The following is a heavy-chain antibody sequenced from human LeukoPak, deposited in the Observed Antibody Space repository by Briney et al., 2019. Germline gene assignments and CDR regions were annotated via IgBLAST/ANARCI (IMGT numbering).Heavy chain of an antibody. J-gene: IGHJ4*02. CDR1: GFTFSTYW. CDR3: ARSSGWIIDF. D-gene: IGHD6-19*01. Sequence: GGSLLLSCAASGFTFSTYWVNWVGQTAGKGVEWVANIKQDGSEKYYVDSVKGRFTISRDNAKNSLYLQMNSLRDEDTAVYYCARSSGWIIDFWGQGTLVTVSS. CDR2: IKQDGSEK. V-gene: IGHV3-7*01.